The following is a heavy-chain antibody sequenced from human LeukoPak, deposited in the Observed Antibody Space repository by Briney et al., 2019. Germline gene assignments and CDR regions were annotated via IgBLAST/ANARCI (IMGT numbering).Heavy chain of an antibody. V-gene: IGHV3-23*01. J-gene: IGHJ4*02. CDR2: ISGSGRSI. CDR1: GFTFSSYA. Sequence: GGSLRLSCAASGFTFSSYAMSWVRQAPGKGLEWVSSISGSGRSIYSADSVKGRLSISRDNSKNTLYLQMNSLRVEDTAVYYCAKVRTTVVSPLDYWGQGTLVTVSS. D-gene: IGHD4-23*01. CDR3: AKVRTTVVSPLDY.